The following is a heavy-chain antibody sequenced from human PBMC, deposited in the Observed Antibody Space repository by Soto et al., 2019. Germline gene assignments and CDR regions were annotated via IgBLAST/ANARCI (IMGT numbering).Heavy chain of an antibody. CDR2: IYPGDSDT. Sequence: LKISCKGSGYSFTSYWIGWVRQMPGKGLEWMGIIYPGDSDTRYSPSFQGQVTISADKSISTAYLQWSSLKASDTAMYYCAISANYDFWSGYSPHWFDPWGQGTLVTVSS. CDR1: GYSFTSYW. V-gene: IGHV5-51*01. D-gene: IGHD3-3*01. CDR3: AISANYDFWSGYSPHWFDP. J-gene: IGHJ5*02.